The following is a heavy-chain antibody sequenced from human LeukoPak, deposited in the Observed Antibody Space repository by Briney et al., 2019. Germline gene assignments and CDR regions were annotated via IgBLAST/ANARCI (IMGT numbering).Heavy chain of an antibody. Sequence: PSETLSLTCTVSGDSISGFYWSWVRQPPGKGLEWIGEINHSGSTNYNPSLKSRLTISVDTSKNQFSLKLSSVTAADTAVYYCAREGYDILTGYYTDYWGQGTLVTVSS. J-gene: IGHJ4*02. D-gene: IGHD3-9*01. V-gene: IGHV4-34*01. CDR3: AREGYDILTGYYTDY. CDR1: GDSISGFY. CDR2: INHSGST.